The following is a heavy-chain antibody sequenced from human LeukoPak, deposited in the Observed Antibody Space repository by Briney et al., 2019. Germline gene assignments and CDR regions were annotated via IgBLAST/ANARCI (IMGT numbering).Heavy chain of an antibody. J-gene: IGHJ6*02. Sequence: SETLSLTCTVSGGSIRSSYYYWGWIRQPPGKGLEWIGSIYDSGSTYYNPSLKSRVTISVDTSKNQFSLKLSSVTAVDTAVYYCARTMSSSHTVYGMDVWGQGTTVTVSS. V-gene: IGHV4-39*07. D-gene: IGHD2-2*02. CDR2: IYDSGST. CDR1: GGSIRSSYYY. CDR3: ARTMSSSHTVYGMDV.